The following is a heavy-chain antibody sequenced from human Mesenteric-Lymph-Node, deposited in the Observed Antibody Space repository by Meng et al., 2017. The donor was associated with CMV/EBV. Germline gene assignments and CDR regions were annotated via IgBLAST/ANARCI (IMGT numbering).Heavy chain of an antibody. CDR1: GDSISSFYY. V-gene: IGHV4-39*01. D-gene: IGHD6-19*01. J-gene: IGHJ5*02. CDR2: VHYTGST. Sequence: LQLRESGPGQVKPSEPLSLLCTVSGDSISSFYYWGWIRQPPGRGLEWIGSVHYTGSTYYSPSLKSRVTVSVDTSKNQFSLRLTSVTAADTAVYYCARPFPSWQSPRLDPFGAWGQGTLVTVSS. CDR3: ARPFPSWQSPRLDPFGA.